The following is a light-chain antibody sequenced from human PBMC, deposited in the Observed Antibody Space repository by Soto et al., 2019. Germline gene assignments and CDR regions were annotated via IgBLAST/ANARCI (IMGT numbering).Light chain of an antibody. J-gene: IGLJ7*01. CDR3: ATWDDSLNAAV. CDR2: RNN. V-gene: IGLV1-44*01. Sequence: QSVLTQPPSASGTPGQRVTISCSGSSSNIGSNTVNWYQQLPGTAPKLLIYRNNQRPSGVPDRFSGSKSGTSASLAISGLRSEDEADYYCATWDDSLNAAVFGGGTQLTVL. CDR1: SSNIGSNT.